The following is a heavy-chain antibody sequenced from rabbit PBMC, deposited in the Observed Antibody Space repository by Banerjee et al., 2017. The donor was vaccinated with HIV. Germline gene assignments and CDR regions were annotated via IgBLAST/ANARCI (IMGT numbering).Heavy chain of an antibody. D-gene: IGHD6-1*01. CDR3: ARTYSGSAYGHATDL. CDR2: IYTGAGGT. Sequence: QSLEESGGDLVKPGASLTLTCTASGIDFSSAYDMCWVRQAPGKGLEWIGYIYTGAGGTVYASWAKGRFTISKTSSTTVTLQMTSLTVADTATYFCARTYSGSAYGHATDLWGPGTLVTVS. J-gene: IGHJ4*01. V-gene: IGHV1S40*01. CDR1: GIDFSSAYD.